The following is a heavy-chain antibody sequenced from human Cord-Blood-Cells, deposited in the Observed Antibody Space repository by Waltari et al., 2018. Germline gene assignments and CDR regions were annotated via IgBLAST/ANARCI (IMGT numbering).Heavy chain of an antibody. CDR3: ASGGRSTMIVVAPCDY. CDR2: INPNRGGT. D-gene: IGHD3-22*01. Sequence: QVQLVQSGAEVKKPGASVKVSCKASGYTFTGYYMHWVRQAPGQGLEWMGWINPNRGGTNYGKKFQGRGTMTRETSISTAYMGLSRLRSDDTAVYYCASGGRSTMIVVAPCDYWGQGTLVTVSS. CDR1: GYTFTGYY. J-gene: IGHJ4*02. V-gene: IGHV1-2*02.